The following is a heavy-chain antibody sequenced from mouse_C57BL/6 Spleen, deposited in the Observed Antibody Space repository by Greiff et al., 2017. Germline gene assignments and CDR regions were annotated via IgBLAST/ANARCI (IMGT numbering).Heavy chain of an antibody. CDR2: IDPSDSYT. V-gene: IGHV1-69*01. D-gene: IGHD2-5*01. J-gene: IGHJ1*03. CDR3: ARGEYYSNYDWYFDV. CDR1: GYTFTSYW. Sequence: QVQLQQPGAELVMPGASVKLSCKASGYTFTSYWMHWVKQRPGQGLEWIGEIDPSDSYTNYNQKFKGKSTLTVDKSSSTAYMQLSSLTSEDSAVYYCARGEYYSNYDWYFDVWGTGTTVTVSS.